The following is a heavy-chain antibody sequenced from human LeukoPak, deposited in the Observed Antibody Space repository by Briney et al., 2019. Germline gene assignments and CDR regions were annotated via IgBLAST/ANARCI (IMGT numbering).Heavy chain of an antibody. J-gene: IGHJ4*02. CDR1: GFTVSSHY. D-gene: IGHD2-15*01. CDR2: IYSDGRT. V-gene: IGHV3-66*01. CDR3: ARGKSAATSYYFDY. Sequence: GGSLRLSCAASGFTVSSHYMSWVRQAPGKGLEWVSVIYSDGRTFYADSVKGRFTISRDISQNALYLQMNNLKAEDTAVYYCARGKSAATSYYFDYWGQGTLVTVSS.